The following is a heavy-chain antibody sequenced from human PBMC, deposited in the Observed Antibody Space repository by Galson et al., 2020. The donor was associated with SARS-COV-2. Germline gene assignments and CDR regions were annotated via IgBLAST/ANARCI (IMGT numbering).Heavy chain of an antibody. Sequence: SETLSLTCTVSGASVTGTTYYWNWIRQPAGNGLEWTGHIYSSGSANYNPSLKSRATISVDTSKSHFSLKLSSVTAADTAVYYCAGYDFWTASYSWGQGTLVTVSS. CDR2: IYSSGSA. J-gene: IGHJ4*02. CDR1: GASVTGTTYY. CDR3: AGYDFWTASYS. V-gene: IGHV4-61*09. D-gene: IGHD3-3*01.